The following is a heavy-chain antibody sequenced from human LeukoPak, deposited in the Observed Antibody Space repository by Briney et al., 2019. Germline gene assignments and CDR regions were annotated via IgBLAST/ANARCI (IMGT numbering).Heavy chain of an antibody. D-gene: IGHD6-19*01. CDR3: VVAVAEYRGYYMDV. CDR1: GFTFSGYA. J-gene: IGHJ6*03. V-gene: IGHV3-23*01. Sequence: PGGSLRLSCAASGFTFSGYAMSWVRQAPGKGLEWVSAISGSGGSTYYADSVKGRFTISRDNSKDTLYLQMNSLRAEDTALYYCVVAVAEYRGYYMDVWGKGTTVTVSS. CDR2: ISGSGGST.